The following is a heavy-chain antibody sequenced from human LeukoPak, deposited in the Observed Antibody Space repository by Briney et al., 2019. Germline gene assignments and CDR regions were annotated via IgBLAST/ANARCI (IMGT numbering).Heavy chain of an antibody. V-gene: IGHV1-69*04. CDR1: GGTFSSYA. CDR2: IIPILGIA. J-gene: IGHJ4*02. Sequence: GASVKVSCKPSGGTFSSYAISWVRQAPGQGLEWMGRIIPILGIANYAQKFQGRVTITADKSTSTAYMELSSLRSENTAVYYCARFKPQRSYYYDSSGYYYEGLDYWGQGTLVTVSS. D-gene: IGHD3-22*01. CDR3: ARFKPQRSYYYDSSGYYYEGLDY.